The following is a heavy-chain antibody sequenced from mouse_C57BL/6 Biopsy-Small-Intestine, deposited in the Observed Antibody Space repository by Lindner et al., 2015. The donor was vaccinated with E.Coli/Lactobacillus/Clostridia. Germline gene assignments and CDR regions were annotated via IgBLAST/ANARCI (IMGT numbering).Heavy chain of an antibody. CDR3: ARRFGNSYYFDY. Sequence: VQLQESGAELMKPGASVKLSCKATGYTFTGYWVDWVKQRPGHGLEWIWRVFCLEVLVLFYNEKFKGKATFTADTSSNTVYMQLSSLATEDSAIYYCARRFGNSYYFDYWGQGTTLTVSS. CDR1: GYTFTGYW. J-gene: IGHJ2*01. D-gene: IGHD2-1*01. CDR2: FCLEVLVL. V-gene: IGHV1-9*01.